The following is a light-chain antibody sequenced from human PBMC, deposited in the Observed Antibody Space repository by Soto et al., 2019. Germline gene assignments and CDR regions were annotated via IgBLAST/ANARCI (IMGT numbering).Light chain of an antibody. CDR3: QSYDDSLSGSGV. V-gene: IGLV1-40*01. Sequence: QSVLTQPPSVSGAPGQTVTISCTGSRSNIGAGYDIHWYQFLPGTAPKLLIYSFNKRPSGIPDRFSGSKSGTSASLAITGLQPEDEAGYYCQSYDDSLSGSGVFGTGTKLTVL. CDR2: SFN. CDR1: RSNIGAGYD. J-gene: IGLJ1*01.